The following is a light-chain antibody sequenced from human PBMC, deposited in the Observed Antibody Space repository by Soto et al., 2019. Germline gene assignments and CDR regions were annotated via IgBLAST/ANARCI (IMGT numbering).Light chain of an antibody. Sequence: EIVMTQSPATLSVSPGETVTLSCRASQSVSNSLAWYQQKPGQAPRLLIYGASTRAIGIPARFSGSGSETDFTLTISSFQAVDVAVYYWHQYNNSLTFGQGTKVEIK. CDR3: HQYNNSLT. V-gene: IGKV3-15*01. CDR2: GAS. CDR1: QSVSNS. J-gene: IGKJ1*01.